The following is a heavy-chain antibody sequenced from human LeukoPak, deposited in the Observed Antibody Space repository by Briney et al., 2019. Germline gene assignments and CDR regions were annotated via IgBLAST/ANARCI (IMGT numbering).Heavy chain of an antibody. CDR2: IYTSGST. D-gene: IGHD1-20*01. J-gene: IGHJ4*02. CDR3: ARGDHNWNYFDY. V-gene: IGHV4-4*07. CDR1: GGSISSYY. Sequence: SETLSLTCTVSGGSISSYYWSWIRQPAGKGLEWIGRIYTSGSTIYNPSLKSRVTMSVDTSKNQFSLKLSPVTAADTAVYYCARGDHNWNYFDYWGQGTLVTVSS.